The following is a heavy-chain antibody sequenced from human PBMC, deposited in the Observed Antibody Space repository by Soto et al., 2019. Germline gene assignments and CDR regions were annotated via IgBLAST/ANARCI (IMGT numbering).Heavy chain of an antibody. D-gene: IGHD3-10*01. CDR2: ISASHGDT. CDR1: GYTFTSHG. V-gene: IGHV1-18*01. J-gene: IGHJ6*03. Sequence: QVQLVQSGAEVKKPGASVKVSCKASGYTFTSHGISWVRQAPGQGPEWMGWISASHGDTNYEQKFQGRLIVTTATSTSTGNMELRSVRSKASAVYYCARMGRGSNIDNYPYMDVWGTGTAVTVSS. CDR3: ARMGRGSNIDNYPYMDV.